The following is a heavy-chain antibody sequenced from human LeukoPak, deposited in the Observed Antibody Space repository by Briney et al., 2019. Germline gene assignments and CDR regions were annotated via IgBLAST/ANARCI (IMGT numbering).Heavy chain of an antibody. CDR2: ISGSGGSP. J-gene: IGHJ4*02. V-gene: IGHV3-23*01. D-gene: IGHD4-17*01. CDR3: AKDSPSYGDYDY. Sequence: PGGSLRLSGAASGFTLSSYAMSWVRQAPGKGLEGVSAISGSGGSPYYADSVKGRFTISRDSSKNTLYLQMNSLRAEATAVSSCAKDSPSYGDYDYWGQGTLVTVSS. CDR1: GFTLSSYA.